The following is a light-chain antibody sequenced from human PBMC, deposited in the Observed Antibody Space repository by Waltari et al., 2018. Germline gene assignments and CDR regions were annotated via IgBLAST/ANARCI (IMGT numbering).Light chain of an antibody. CDR3: ASYAGTNPYV. V-gene: IGLV2-14*03. CDR2: EVL. CDR1: SRDIGDSQY. J-gene: IGLJ1*01. Sequence: QSTLTQPASVSGSPGQSITISRTGSSRDIGDSQYVTWFQQHPDKIPKLLIYEVLNRPSGVSARFSGSKSGTTAFLTISGLQTDDEASYYCASYAGTNPYVFGTGT.